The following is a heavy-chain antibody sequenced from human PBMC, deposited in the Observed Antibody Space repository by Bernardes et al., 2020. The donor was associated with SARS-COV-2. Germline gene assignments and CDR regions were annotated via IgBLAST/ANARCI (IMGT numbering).Heavy chain of an antibody. CDR1: GYTFTGYY. CDR3: ARGYGDYEDIYYYYYGMDV. D-gene: IGHD4-17*01. J-gene: IGHJ6*02. V-gene: IGHV1-2*02. CDR2: INPNRGGT. Sequence: ASVKVSCKASGYTFTGYYMHWVRQAPGQGLEWMGWINPNRGGTHYAQKFQGRVTMTRDTSISTAYMELSRLRSDDTAVYYCARGYGDYEDIYYYYYGMDVWGQGTTVTVSS.